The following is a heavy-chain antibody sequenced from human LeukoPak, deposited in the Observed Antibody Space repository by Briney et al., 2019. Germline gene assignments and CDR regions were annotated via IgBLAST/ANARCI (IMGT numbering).Heavy chain of an antibody. V-gene: IGHV3-66*02. D-gene: IGHD5-12*01. J-gene: IGHJ6*03. CDR1: GFTVSSNY. CDR2: IYSGGST. Sequence: PGGSLRLSCAASGFTVSSNYMSWVRQAPGKGLEWVSVIYSGGSTYYADSVKGRFTISRDNSKNTLYLQMNGLRAEDTAVYYCATEGDSGYDYYYYYYMDVWGKGTTATVSS. CDR3: ATEGDSGYDYYYYYYMDV.